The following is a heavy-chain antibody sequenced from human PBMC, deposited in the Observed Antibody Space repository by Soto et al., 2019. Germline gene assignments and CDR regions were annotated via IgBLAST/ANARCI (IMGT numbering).Heavy chain of an antibody. Sequence: PSQTLSLTCAISGDSVSSNSAAWNWIRQSPSRGLEWLGRTYYRSKWYNDYAVSVKSRITINPDTSKNQFSLQLNSVTPEDTAVYDCARHIIETAIPIYYYGMDVWGQGTTVTVSS. CDR1: GDSVSSNSAA. J-gene: IGHJ6*02. V-gene: IGHV6-1*01. D-gene: IGHD2-21*02. CDR2: TYYRSKWYN. CDR3: ARHIIETAIPIYYYGMDV.